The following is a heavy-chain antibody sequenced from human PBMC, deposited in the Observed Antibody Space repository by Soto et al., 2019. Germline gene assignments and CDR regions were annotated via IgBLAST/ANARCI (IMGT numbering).Heavy chain of an antibody. CDR3: AREQGITTFGVYSMYYYGMDV. D-gene: IGHD3-3*01. CDR2: ISTDNGNT. V-gene: IGHV1-18*01. CDR1: GYTFTSSG. Sequence: SVKVCCKASGYTFTSSGISWVRQAPGQGLEWMGWISTDNGNTNYAQHLQGRVSMTTDTSTSTAYMDLRSLRSDDTAVYYCAREQGITTFGVYSMYYYGMDVWG. J-gene: IGHJ6*02.